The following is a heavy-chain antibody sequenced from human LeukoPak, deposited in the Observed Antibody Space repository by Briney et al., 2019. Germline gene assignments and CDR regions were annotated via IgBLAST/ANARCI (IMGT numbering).Heavy chain of an antibody. CDR1: GGSFSGYY. CDR2: INHSGST. V-gene: IGHV4-34*01. D-gene: IGHD6-19*01. CDR3: VNSSPGGGWLVSGNFDY. Sequence: PSETLSLTCAVYGGSFSGYYWSWIRQPPGKGLEWIGEINHSGSTNYNPSLKSRVTISVDTSKNQFSLKLSSVTAADTAVYYCVNSSPGGGWLVSGNFDYWGQGTLVTVSS. J-gene: IGHJ4*02.